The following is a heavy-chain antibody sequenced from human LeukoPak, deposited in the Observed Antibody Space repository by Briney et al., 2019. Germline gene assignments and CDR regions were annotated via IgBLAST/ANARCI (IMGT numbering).Heavy chain of an antibody. CDR2: INPNSGGT. J-gene: IGHJ4*02. D-gene: IGHD3-9*01. V-gene: IGHV1-2*02. Sequence: ASVKVSCKASGYTFTGYYMHWVRHAPGQGLEWMGWINPNSGGTNYAQKFQGRVTMPRDTSISTAYMGLSRLRSDDTSVYYCARAEVYDILTGYRWGQGTLVTVSS. CDR1: GYTFTGYY. CDR3: ARAEVYDILTGYR.